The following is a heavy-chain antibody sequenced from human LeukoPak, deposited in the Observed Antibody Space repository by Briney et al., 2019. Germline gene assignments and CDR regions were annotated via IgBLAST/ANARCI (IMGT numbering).Heavy chain of an antibody. D-gene: IGHD6-19*01. Sequence: PGGSLRLSCAASGFTVTSTYMSWVRQAPGKGLEWVSLIHSGGSTYYADSVKGRFTISRDNSKNTLFLQVNRLRAEDTAVYYCARVEAVAGTEAFDIWGRGTMVTVSS. CDR2: IHSGGST. CDR1: GFTVTSTY. CDR3: ARVEAVAGTEAFDI. J-gene: IGHJ3*02. V-gene: IGHV3-66*01.